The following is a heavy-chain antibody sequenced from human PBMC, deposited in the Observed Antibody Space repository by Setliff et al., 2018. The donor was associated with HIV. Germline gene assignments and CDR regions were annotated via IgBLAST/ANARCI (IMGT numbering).Heavy chain of an antibody. CDR3: ARSSMAGFDY. CDR2: IHLSDT. D-gene: IGHD6-19*01. Sequence: SETLSLTCTVSGGSIRSSTYYWAWIRHSPGKGLEWIGSIHLSDTYYNPSLKSRVTISVDTSKDQFSLKLTSLTAADTAVYYCARSSMAGFDYWGQGKLVTVSS. CDR1: GGSIRSSTYY. V-gene: IGHV4-39*07. J-gene: IGHJ4*02.